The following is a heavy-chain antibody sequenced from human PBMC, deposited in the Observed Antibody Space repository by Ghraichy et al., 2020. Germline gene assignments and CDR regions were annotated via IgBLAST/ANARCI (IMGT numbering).Heavy chain of an antibody. CDR2: ISRDGSNK. Sequence: GGSLRLSCAASGFIFSSYGMHWVRQAPGKGLEWVAFISRDGSNKNYVDSVKGRFTISRDNPKNTMYLQMNSLRADDTAVYYCAKDQWGAVAGNWGQGTLVSVSS. CDR3: AKDQWGAVAGN. J-gene: IGHJ4*02. D-gene: IGHD6-19*01. CDR1: GFIFSSYG. V-gene: IGHV3-30*18.